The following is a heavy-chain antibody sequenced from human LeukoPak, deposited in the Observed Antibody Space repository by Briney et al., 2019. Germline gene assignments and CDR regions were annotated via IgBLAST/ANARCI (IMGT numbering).Heavy chain of an antibody. D-gene: IGHD1-1*01. Sequence: SGPTLVKPTQTLTLTCTFSGFSLRTKGVGVGWIRQPPGKTLEWLSLIYWDDDKRYHPSLRIRLTITRDTSNNQVVLTMTDMDPVDTATYYCVHRSMTATQAPLPFDFWGPGTFITVSS. J-gene: IGHJ4*02. CDR1: GFSLRTKGVG. CDR2: IYWDDDK. CDR3: VHRSMTATQAPLPFDF. V-gene: IGHV2-5*02.